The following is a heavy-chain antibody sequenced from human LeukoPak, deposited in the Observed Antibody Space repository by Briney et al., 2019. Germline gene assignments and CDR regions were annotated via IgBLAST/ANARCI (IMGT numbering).Heavy chain of an antibody. J-gene: IGHJ4*02. D-gene: IGHD3-22*01. CDR2: IIPIFGTA. Sequence: SVKVSCKASGGTFSSYAISWVRQAPGQGLEWMGGIIPIFGTANYAQKFQGRVTITTDESTSTAYMELSSLRSEDTAVYYCAIRLRVVVITGYFDYWGQGTLVTLSS. V-gene: IGHV1-69*05. CDR1: GGTFSSYA. CDR3: AIRLRVVVITGYFDY.